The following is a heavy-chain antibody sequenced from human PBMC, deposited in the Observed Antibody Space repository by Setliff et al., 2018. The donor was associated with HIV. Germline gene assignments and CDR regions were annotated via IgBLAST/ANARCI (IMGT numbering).Heavy chain of an antibody. CDR3: ARDTELAYVDY. D-gene: IGHD4-4*01. CDR2: ISRSGTII. J-gene: IGHJ4*02. CDR1: GFTFSDYY. V-gene: IGHV3-11*01. Sequence: GGSLRLSCAAFGFTFSDYYMSWIRQAPGKGLEWVSYISRSGTIIYYADSVKGRFTISRDNAKNSLYLQMNSLRAEDTAVYYCARDTELAYVDYWGQGTLVTVSS.